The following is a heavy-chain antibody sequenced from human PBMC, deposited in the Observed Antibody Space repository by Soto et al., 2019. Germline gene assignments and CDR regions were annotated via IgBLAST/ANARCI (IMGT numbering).Heavy chain of an antibody. V-gene: IGHV3-21*01. Sequence: EVQLVESGGGLVKPGGSLRLSCAASGFTFSSYSMNWVRQAPGKGLEWVSSISSSSSYIYYADSVKGRFTISRDNAKNSLYLQMNSLRAEDTAVYYCASDWGSEYSGYGANFDYWGQGTLVTVSS. CDR3: ASDWGSEYSGYGANFDY. CDR2: ISSSSSYI. J-gene: IGHJ4*02. D-gene: IGHD5-12*01. CDR1: GFTFSSYS.